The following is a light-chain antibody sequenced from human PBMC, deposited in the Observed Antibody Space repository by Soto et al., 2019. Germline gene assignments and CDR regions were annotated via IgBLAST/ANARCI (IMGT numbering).Light chain of an antibody. CDR2: GAS. J-gene: IGKJ1*01. Sequence: DIVMTQSPDSLAVSLGERATINCKSSQTVLATANNINYLAWYQQKPGQPHELVIYGASTRESGVPERFSGGGSGTDFTLTISRLQPEDVAVYYCQQDWQSPWTFGKGTNVHIK. V-gene: IGKV4-1*01. CDR1: QTVLATANNINY. CDR3: QQDWQSPWT.